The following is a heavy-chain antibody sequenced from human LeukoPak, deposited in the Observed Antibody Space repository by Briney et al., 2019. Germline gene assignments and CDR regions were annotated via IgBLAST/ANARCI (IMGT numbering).Heavy chain of an antibody. J-gene: IGHJ4*02. V-gene: IGHV3-53*01. CDR1: GFTVSSNY. CDR2: IYSGGTT. Sequence: GGSLRLSCAASGFTVSSNYMSWVRQAPGKGLEWVSVIYSGGTTYYADSVKGRFTISRDNSKNTLYLQMNSLRAEDTAVYYCARGRYIDSARGKNIDSGSYNVFDHWGQGTLVTVSS. CDR3: ARGRYIDSARGKNIDSGSYNVFDH. D-gene: IGHD3-10*01.